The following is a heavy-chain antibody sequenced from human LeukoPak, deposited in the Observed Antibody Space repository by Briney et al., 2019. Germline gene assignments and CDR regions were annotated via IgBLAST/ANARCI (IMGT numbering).Heavy chain of an antibody. D-gene: IGHD6-13*01. Sequence: GGSLRLSCAASGFTFSSYAMSWVRQAPGKGLEWVSAISSSGSTIYYADSVKGRFTISRDNAKNSLYLQMNSLRAEDTAVYYCARDPYSSSWYPYYFDYWGQGTLVTVSS. J-gene: IGHJ4*02. V-gene: IGHV3-21*04. CDR3: ARDPYSSSWYPYYFDY. CDR1: GFTFSSYA. CDR2: ISSSGSTI.